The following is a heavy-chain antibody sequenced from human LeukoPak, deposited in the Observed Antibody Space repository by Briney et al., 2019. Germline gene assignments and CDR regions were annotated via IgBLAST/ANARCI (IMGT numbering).Heavy chain of an antibody. J-gene: IGHJ4*02. D-gene: IGHD3-10*01. CDR2: INHSGST. V-gene: IGHV4-34*01. CDR1: GFTFSRYW. CDR3: ARAGPGTMVRGVKPPFDY. Sequence: PGGSLRLSCAASGFTFSRYWMSWVRQPPGKGLEWIGEINHSGSTNYNPSLKSRVTISVDTSKNQFSLKLSSVTAADTAVYYCARAGPGTMVRGVKPPFDYWGQGTLVTVSS.